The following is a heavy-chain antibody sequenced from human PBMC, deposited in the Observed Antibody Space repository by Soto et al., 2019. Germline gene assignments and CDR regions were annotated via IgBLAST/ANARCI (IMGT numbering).Heavy chain of an antibody. V-gene: IGHV1-18*01. J-gene: IGHJ6*02. D-gene: IGHD6-13*01. CDR2: ISAYNGNT. CDR3: ARDGGYSSSWYVLSADKNYYYGRDV. Sequence: PGESLKISFKGSGYSFTSYGISWVRQAPGQGLEWMGWISAYNGNTNYAQKLQGRVTMTTDTSTSTAYMELRSLRSDDTAVYYCARDGGYSSSWYVLSADKNYYYGRDVGGQGTRVPVPS. CDR1: GYSFTSYG.